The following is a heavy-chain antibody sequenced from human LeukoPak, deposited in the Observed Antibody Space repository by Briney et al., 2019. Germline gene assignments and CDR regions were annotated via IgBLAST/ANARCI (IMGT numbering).Heavy chain of an antibody. D-gene: IGHD3-3*01. V-gene: IGHV3-23*01. CDR2: ISGSGGST. J-gene: IGHJ5*02. CDR1: GFTFSSYA. Sequence: GGSLRLSCAASGFTFSSYAMSWVRQAPGKGLEWVSAISGSGGSTYYADSVKGRFTISRDNSKNTLYLQMNSLRAEDTAVYYCAKDDYDFWSGYPGGFDPWGQGTLVTVSS. CDR3: AKDDYDFWSGYPGGFDP.